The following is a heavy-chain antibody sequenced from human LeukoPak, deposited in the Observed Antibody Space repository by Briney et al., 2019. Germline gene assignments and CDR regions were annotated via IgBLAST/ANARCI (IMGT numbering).Heavy chain of an antibody. J-gene: IGHJ4*02. CDR3: AKDLGQTYYHGTGGLDQ. Sequence: ASVKVSCKVSGYTFTVYYVHWVRQAPGQGLEWMGWINPNSGDTDSAQKFQGRVTMTRDTSITTAYMELSKLTSDDTAVYYCAKDLGQTYYHGTGGLDQWGQGTLVTVSS. V-gene: IGHV1-2*02. CDR1: GYTFTVYY. CDR2: INPNSGDT. D-gene: IGHD2-8*02.